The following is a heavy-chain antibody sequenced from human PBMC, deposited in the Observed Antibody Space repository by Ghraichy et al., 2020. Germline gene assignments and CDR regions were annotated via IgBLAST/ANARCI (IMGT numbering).Heavy chain of an antibody. D-gene: IGHD3/OR15-3a*01. CDR2: IYWNDDK. CDR1: GFSLSTSGVG. Sequence: SGPTLVKPTQTLTLTCTFSGFSLSTSGVGVGWIRQPPGKALEWLALIYWNDDKRYSPSLKSRLTITKDTSKNQVVLTMTNMDPVDTATYYCAHLKSIVGLGGFDYWGQGTLVTVSS. CDR3: AHLKSIVGLGGFDY. J-gene: IGHJ4*02. V-gene: IGHV2-5*01.